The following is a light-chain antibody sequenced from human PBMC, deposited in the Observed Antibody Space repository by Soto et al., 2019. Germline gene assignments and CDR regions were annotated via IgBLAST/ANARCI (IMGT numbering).Light chain of an antibody. V-gene: IGKV3-15*01. CDR1: QSVSSN. Sequence: EIVMTQSPATLSVSPGERATLSCRASQSVSSNLAWYQQKPGQAPSLLIYGASTRATGIPARFSGSGSGTEFTLSICILQSEDFAVYYCQQYNNWPRTFGQGTKV. J-gene: IGKJ1*01. CDR3: QQYNNWPRT. CDR2: GAS.